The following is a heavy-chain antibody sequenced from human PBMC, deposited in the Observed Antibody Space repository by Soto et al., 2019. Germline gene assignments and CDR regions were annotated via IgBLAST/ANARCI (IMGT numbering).Heavy chain of an antibody. CDR2: ISAYNGNT. CDR3: ARGGANVLWFGESSYYYYGMDV. D-gene: IGHD3-10*01. V-gene: IGHV1-18*04. CDR1: GYTFTSYG. J-gene: IGHJ6*02. Sequence: QVQLVQSGAEVKKPGASVKVSCKASGYTFTSYGISWVRQAPGQGLEWMGWISAYNGNTNYAQKFQGRVTITADESTSTAYMELSSLRSEDTAVYYCARGGANVLWFGESSYYYYGMDVWGQGTTVTVSS.